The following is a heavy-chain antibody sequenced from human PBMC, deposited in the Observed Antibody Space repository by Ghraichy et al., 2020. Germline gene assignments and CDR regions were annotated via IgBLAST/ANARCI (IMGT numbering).Heavy chain of an antibody. J-gene: IGHJ6*02. D-gene: IGHD4-17*01. V-gene: IGHV3-23*01. CDR3: AKDQGGVTTWEGVGGMDV. CDR2: ISGSGGST. CDR1: GFTFSSYA. Sequence: GGPLRLSCAASGFTFSSYAMSWVRQAPGKGLEWVSAISGSGGSTYYADSVKGRFTISRDNSKNTLYLQMNSLRAEDTAVYYCAKDQGGVTTWEGVGGMDVWGQGTTVTVSS.